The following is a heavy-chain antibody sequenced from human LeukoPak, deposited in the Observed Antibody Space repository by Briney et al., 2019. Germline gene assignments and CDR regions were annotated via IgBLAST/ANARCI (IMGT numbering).Heavy chain of an antibody. D-gene: IGHD5-12*01. CDR1: GFTFSSYD. CDR2: IGTAGDT. J-gene: IGHJ4*02. V-gene: IGHV3-13*01. CDR3: ARDASGGLLGY. Sequence: GGSLRLSCAASGFTFSSYDMHWVRQATGKGLEWVSAIGTAGDTYYPGSVKGRFTISRENAENSLYLQMNSLRAGDTAVYYCARDASGGLLGYWGQGTLVTVSS.